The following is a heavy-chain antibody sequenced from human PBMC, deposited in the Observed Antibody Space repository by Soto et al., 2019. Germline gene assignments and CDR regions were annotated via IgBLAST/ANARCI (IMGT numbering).Heavy chain of an antibody. Sequence: PSETLSRTCSVSGGSIRTYYWNWIRQPPGWGLEWIAYIHYSGVTNYSPSLRGRVSISIDRSNNEFSLKVSSVTAADTAVYYCARDRAEGSSSTPAGGMDVWGPGTTVTVSS. CDR2: IHYSGVT. V-gene: IGHV4-59*01. CDR1: GGSIRTYY. CDR3: ARDRAEGSSSTPAGGMDV. J-gene: IGHJ6*02. D-gene: IGHD6-6*01.